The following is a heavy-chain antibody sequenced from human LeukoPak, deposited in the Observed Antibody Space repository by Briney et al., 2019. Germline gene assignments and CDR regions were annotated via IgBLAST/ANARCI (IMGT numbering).Heavy chain of an antibody. J-gene: IGHJ4*02. CDR2: INSGGSGT. CDR3: ARDPYEQYYFDY. CDR1: GFNFASNW. D-gene: IGHD3-22*01. V-gene: IGHV3-74*01. Sequence: GGSLRLSCAASGFNFASNWMHWVRQTPGKGLMWVSRINSGGSGTSYADSVEGRFTISRDNSKNTLYLQMNSLRAEDTAVYYCARDPYEQYYFDYWGQGTLVTVSS.